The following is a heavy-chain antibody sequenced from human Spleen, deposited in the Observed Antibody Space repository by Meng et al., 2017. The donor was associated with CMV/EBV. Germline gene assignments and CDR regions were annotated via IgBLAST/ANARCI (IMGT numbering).Heavy chain of an antibody. D-gene: IGHD2-2*01. CDR2: INHSGST. Sequence: QVQLQQWGAGLLKPSEXLSLPCAVHGGSFSGYYWSWIRQPPGKGLEWIGEINHSGSTNYNPSLKSRVTISVDTSKNQFSLKLSSVTAADTAVYYCARGWVDCSSTSCYGIGWFDPWGQGTLVTVSS. CDR3: ARGWVDCSSTSCYGIGWFDP. V-gene: IGHV4-34*01. CDR1: GGSFSGYY. J-gene: IGHJ5*02.